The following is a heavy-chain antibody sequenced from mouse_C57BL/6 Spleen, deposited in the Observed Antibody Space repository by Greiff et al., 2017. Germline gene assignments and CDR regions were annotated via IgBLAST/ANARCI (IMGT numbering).Heavy chain of an antibody. CDR3: ARGLTGHFDY. Sequence: EVQVVESGGGLVKPGGSLKLSCAASGFTFSSYAMSWVRQTPEKRLEWVATISDGGSYTYYPDNVKGRFTISRDNAKNNLYLQMSHLKSEDTAMYYCARGLTGHFDYWGQGTTLTVSS. CDR1: GFTFSSYA. J-gene: IGHJ2*01. D-gene: IGHD4-1*01. V-gene: IGHV5-4*01. CDR2: ISDGGSYT.